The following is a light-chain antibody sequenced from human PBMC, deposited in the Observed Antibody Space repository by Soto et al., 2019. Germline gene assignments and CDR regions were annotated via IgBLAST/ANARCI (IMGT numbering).Light chain of an antibody. CDR3: QQYYSYPVT. Sequence: AIRMTQPPSSLSASTGDRVTITCRASQGISSYLAWYQQKPGKAPKLLIYAASTLQSGVPSRFSGSGSGTDFTLTISCLQSEDFATYYCQQYYSYPVTFGQGTKVEIK. V-gene: IGKV1-8*01. J-gene: IGKJ1*01. CDR1: QGISSY. CDR2: AAS.